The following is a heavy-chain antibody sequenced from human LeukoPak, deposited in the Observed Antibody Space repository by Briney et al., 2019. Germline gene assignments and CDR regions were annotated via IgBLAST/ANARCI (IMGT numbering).Heavy chain of an antibody. CDR1: GYTFTSYA. V-gene: IGHV1-3*01. CDR2: ISAGSGNT. J-gene: IGHJ4*02. CDR3: ARDSGSGNNDY. D-gene: IGHD1-26*01. Sequence: ASVKVSRKASGYTFTSYAIHWVRQAPGQRLEWMGWISAGSGNTKYSQNFQGRVTFISNTSATTAFMELSSLRSEDAAVYYCARDSGSGNNDYWGQGTLVTVSS.